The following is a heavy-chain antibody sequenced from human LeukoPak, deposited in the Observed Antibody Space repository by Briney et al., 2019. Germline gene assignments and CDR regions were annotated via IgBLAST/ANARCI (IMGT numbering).Heavy chain of an antibody. J-gene: IGHJ4*02. CDR1: GFTFSSYG. V-gene: IGHV3-33*06. Sequence: GGSPRLSCAASGFTFSSYGMHWVRQAPGKGLEWVAVIWYDGSNKYYADSVKGRFTISRDNSKNTLYLQMNSLRAEDTAVYYCAKSGGGPIDYWGQGTLVTVSS. D-gene: IGHD3-10*01. CDR3: AKSGGGPIDY. CDR2: IWYDGSNK.